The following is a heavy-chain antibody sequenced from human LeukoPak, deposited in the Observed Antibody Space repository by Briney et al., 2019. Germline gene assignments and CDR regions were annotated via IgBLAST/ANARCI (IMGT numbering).Heavy chain of an antibody. D-gene: IGHD2-8*01. V-gene: IGHV1-46*01. J-gene: IGHJ4*02. CDR2: INPSGGST. CDR3: ARVGEDIVLMVYAKYAEYYFDY. Sequence: ASVKVSCKASGYTFTSYYMHWVRQAPGQGLEWMGIINPSGGSTSYAQKFQGRVTMTRDTSTSTVYMELSRLRSDDTAVYYCARVGEDIVLMVYAKYAEYYFDYWGQGTLVTVSS. CDR1: GYTFTSYY.